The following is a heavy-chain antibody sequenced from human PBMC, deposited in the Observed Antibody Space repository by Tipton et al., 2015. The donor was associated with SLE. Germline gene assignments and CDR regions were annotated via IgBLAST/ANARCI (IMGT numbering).Heavy chain of an antibody. CDR2: INDRGNT. V-gene: IGHV4-34*01. CDR3: ARELMVVRGLSRRDAFDI. J-gene: IGHJ3*02. CDR1: GGSISGNY. D-gene: IGHD3-10*01. Sequence: AGLVKPSETLSLTCAVHGGSISGNYWSWVRQTPGKGLEWIGEINDRGNTNYNPSLKSRVTISIDTSKNQFSLRLSSVTAADTAVYYCARELMVVRGLSRRDAFDIWGQGAMVTVSS.